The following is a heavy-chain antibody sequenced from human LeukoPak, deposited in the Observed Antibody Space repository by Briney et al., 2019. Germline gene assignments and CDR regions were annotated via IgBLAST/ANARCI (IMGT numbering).Heavy chain of an antibody. CDR2: IYYSGYT. CDR1: GGSLSSSSYY. D-gene: IGHD3-10*01. J-gene: IGHJ5*02. CDR3: ARHKDYYGSGSYNWFDP. Sequence: SETLSLTRTVSGGSLSSSSYYWGWVRPPPRKGVEGIGGIYYSGYTYYNPSLESRVTISVDTSKNQFSLKLSSVTAADTAVYYCARHKDYYGSGSYNWFDPWGQGTLVTVSS. V-gene: IGHV4-39*01.